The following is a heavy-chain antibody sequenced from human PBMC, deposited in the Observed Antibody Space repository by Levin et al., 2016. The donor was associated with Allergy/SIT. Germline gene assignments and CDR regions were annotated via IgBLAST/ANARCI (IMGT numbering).Heavy chain of an antibody. D-gene: IGHD5-24*01. CDR3: ASSRDGYNYFDY. CDR1: GGSISSSNW. CDR2: VYHSGST. Sequence: SETLSLTCAVSGGSISSSNWWSWVRQPPGKGLEWIGEVYHSGSTNYNPSFKSRVTISVDKSKNQFSLRLSSVTAADTAVYYCASSRDGYNYFDYWGQGTLVTVSS. J-gene: IGHJ4*02. V-gene: IGHV4-4*02.